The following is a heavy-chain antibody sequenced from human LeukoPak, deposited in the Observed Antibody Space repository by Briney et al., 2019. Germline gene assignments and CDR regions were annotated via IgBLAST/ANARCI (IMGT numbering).Heavy chain of an antibody. J-gene: IGHJ6*03. CDR2: IKQDGSEK. D-gene: IGHD2-8*01. V-gene: IGHV3-7*01. CDR3: GRLLYDMSEYFYYCLDV. Sequence: WSLRLSCAASGFTFSNYWMSWVRQAPGKVLEWVANIKQDGSEKYYVESVKRRFTISRDNAKNSLYLQMNRRRVEDTAIYYCGRLLYDMSEYFYYCLDVWGKGTPVTVSS. CDR1: GFTFSNYW.